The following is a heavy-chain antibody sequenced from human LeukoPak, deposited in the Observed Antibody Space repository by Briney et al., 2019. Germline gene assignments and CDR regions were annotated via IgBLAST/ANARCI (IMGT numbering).Heavy chain of an antibody. CDR3: ARRNSGSPRRAWDY. D-gene: IGHD1-26*01. Sequence: SETLSLTCTVSGGSISSSNYYWGWIRQPPGKGLEWLGTIYYSGNTYYNPSLESRVAISVDTSKNQFSLNLNSVTAADTAIYYCARRNSGSPRRAWDYWGQGTLVTVSS. V-gene: IGHV4-39*01. J-gene: IGHJ4*02. CDR2: IYYSGNT. CDR1: GGSISSSNYY.